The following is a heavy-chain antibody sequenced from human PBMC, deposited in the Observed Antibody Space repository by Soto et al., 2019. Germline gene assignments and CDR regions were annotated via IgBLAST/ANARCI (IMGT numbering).Heavy chain of an antibody. D-gene: IGHD2-2*01. V-gene: IGHV3-30*18. J-gene: IGHJ6*02. CDR3: AKDIVVVPAAIVYYYYYGMDV. Sequence: HPGGSLRLSCAASGFTFSSYGMHWVRQAPGKGLEWVAVISYDGSNKYYADSVKGRFTISRDNSKNTLYLQMNSLRAEDTAVYYCAKDIVVVPAAIVYYYYYGMDVWGQGTTVTVSS. CDR2: ISYDGSNK. CDR1: GFTFSSYG.